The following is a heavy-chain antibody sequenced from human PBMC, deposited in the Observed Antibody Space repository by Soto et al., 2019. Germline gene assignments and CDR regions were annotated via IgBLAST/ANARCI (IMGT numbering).Heavy chain of an antibody. CDR3: ARDLGYYDSSNYYYSAGAFDI. D-gene: IGHD3-22*01. J-gene: IGHJ3*02. CDR1: GGSIRNNY. CDR2: IYYTGTS. V-gene: IGHV4-59*12. Sequence: SETLSLTCTVSGGSIRNNYWSWIRQPPGKGLEWVGYIYYTGTSKYNPSLKSRVTISVDSSKNQFSLKLDSVTAADTAVYYCARDLGYYDSSNYYYSAGAFDIWGQGTMVTVSS.